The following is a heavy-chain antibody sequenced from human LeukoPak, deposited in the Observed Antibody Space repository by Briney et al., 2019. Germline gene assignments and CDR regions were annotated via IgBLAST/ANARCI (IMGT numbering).Heavy chain of an antibody. D-gene: IGHD6-13*01. V-gene: IGHV1-18*01. CDR3: AATSSIAAAGDFDY. Sequence: ASVKVSCKASGGTFSSYAISWVRQAPGQGLEWMGWISAYNGNTNYAQKLQGRVTMTTDTSTSTAYMELRSLRSDDTAVYYCAATSSIAAAGDFDYWGQGTLVTVSS. J-gene: IGHJ4*02. CDR2: ISAYNGNT. CDR1: GGTFSSYA.